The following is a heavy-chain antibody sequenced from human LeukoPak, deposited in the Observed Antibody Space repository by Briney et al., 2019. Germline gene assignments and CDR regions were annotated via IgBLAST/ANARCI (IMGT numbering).Heavy chain of an antibody. Sequence: GGSLRLSCAPSGFTFSDYWMHWVRQAPGKGLVWVSRVGGNGRSPAYADSVKGRFTISRDNARNTLYLQMNSLGAEDTAVYYCAKTKYYDNSGYTYFDYWGQGTLVTVSS. V-gene: IGHV3-74*01. D-gene: IGHD3-22*01. CDR1: GFTFSDYW. J-gene: IGHJ4*02. CDR3: AKTKYYDNSGYTYFDY. CDR2: VGGNGRSP.